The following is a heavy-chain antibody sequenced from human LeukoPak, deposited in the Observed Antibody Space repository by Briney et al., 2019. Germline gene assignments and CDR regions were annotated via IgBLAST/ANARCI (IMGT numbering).Heavy chain of an antibody. CDR2: IYYSGST. Sequence: SETLSLTCTVSGGSISSYYWSWIRQPPGKGLEWIGYIYYSGSTNYNPSLKSRVTISVDTSKNQFSLKLSSVTAADTAVYYCAREVSCFSCDFWSGYQPSFTGAFDIWGQGTMVTVSS. CDR3: AREVSCFSCDFWSGYQPSFTGAFDI. J-gene: IGHJ3*02. CDR1: GGSISSYY. D-gene: IGHD3-3*01. V-gene: IGHV4-59*01.